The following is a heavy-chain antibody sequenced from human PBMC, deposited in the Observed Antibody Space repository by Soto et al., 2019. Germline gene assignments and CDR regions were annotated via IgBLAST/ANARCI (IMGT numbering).Heavy chain of an antibody. D-gene: IGHD4-17*01. CDR2: IYYTGST. CDR3: ERADYDDYYFNY. J-gene: IGHJ4*02. V-gene: IGHV4-59*01. CDR1: GGSISSYY. Sequence: SETLSLTCTVSGGSISSYYWSWIRQPPGKGLEWIGYIYYTGSTNYNPSLKSRLTISVDTSKSHFSLKLSSVTAADTAVYYCERADYDDYYFNYWGQGTLVTVSS.